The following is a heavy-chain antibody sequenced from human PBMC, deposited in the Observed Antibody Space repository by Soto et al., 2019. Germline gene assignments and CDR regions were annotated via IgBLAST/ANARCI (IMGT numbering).Heavy chain of an antibody. CDR3: AKDRTHDFWSGYSALDF. D-gene: IGHD3-3*01. CDR2: ISGSGGST. Sequence: PGGSLRLSCAASGFTFSSYAMSWVRQAPGKGLEWVSAISGSGGSTYYADSVKGRFTISRDNSKNTLYLQMNSLRAEDTAVYYCAKDRTHDFWSGYSALDFWGQGALVTVSS. V-gene: IGHV3-23*01. CDR1: GFTFSSYA. J-gene: IGHJ4*02.